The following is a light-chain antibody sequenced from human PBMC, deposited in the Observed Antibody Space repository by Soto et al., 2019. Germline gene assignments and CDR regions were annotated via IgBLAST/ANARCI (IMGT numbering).Light chain of an antibody. CDR3: QQTYSSLMYT. CDR2: AAS. CDR1: QSISTY. Sequence: DIQMTQSPSSLSASVGDRVTITCRASQSISTYLNWYQQKPGKAPKLLIYAASSLQSGVPSRFSGSVSGTDFTLTISSLQPEDFATYSCQQTYSSLMYTFGQGTKLEIK. J-gene: IGKJ2*01. V-gene: IGKV1-39*01.